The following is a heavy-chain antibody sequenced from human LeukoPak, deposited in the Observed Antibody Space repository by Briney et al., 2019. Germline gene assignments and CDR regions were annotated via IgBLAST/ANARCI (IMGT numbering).Heavy chain of an antibody. CDR3: ASRAPHCYWVVFDF. Sequence: GGSLRLSCAASGFNFRTYEMNWVRQAPTKGLEWLSYISSSGSTMYYADSVKGRFTISRANAKNSLYLQMNRLRAEVTAVYSCASRAPHCYWVVFDFWGQGARVTISS. D-gene: IGHD2-15*01. J-gene: IGHJ4*02. CDR1: GFNFRTYE. V-gene: IGHV3-48*03. CDR2: ISSSGSTM.